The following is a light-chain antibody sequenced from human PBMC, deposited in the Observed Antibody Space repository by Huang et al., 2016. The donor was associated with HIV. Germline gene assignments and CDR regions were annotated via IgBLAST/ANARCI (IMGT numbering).Light chain of an antibody. CDR2: LGS. CDR3: MEALQTPYT. CDR1: QSLRHRNGLNE. J-gene: IGKJ2*01. V-gene: IGKV2-28*01. Sequence: VVMTQSPLSLPVPPGELASISCRSSQSLRHRNGLNELDWYLQKPGQSPQLLIHLGSSRASGVPDRFSGGGSGTDFSLNISRVEAEDAGIYYCMEALQTPYTFGQGTKLEI.